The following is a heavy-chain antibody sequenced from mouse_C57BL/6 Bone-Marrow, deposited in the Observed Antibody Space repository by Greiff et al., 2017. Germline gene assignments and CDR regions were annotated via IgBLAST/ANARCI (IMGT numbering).Heavy chain of an antibody. CDR1: GYTFTDYE. CDR2: IDPETGGT. Sequence: QVQLQQSGAELVRPGASVTLSCKASGYTFTDYEMHWVKQTPVHGLEWIGAIDPETGGTAYNQKFKGKAILTADKSSITAYMELRSLTSEDSAVYYCTKDYYGSSYRYFYVWGTGTTVTVSS. J-gene: IGHJ1*03. CDR3: TKDYYGSSYRYFYV. D-gene: IGHD1-1*01. V-gene: IGHV1-15*01.